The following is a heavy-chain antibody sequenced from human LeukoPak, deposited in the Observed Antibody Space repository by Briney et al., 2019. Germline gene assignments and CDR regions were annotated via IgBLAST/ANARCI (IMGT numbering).Heavy chain of an antibody. D-gene: IGHD3-3*01. V-gene: IGHV4-59*05. CDR3: ARHRAIFGVVIPPFHY. Sequence: PSETLSLTCAVSGASITSYYWSWIRQPPGKGLEWIGSIYYSGSTYYNPSLKSRVTISVDTSKNQFSLKLSSVTAADTAVYYCARHRAIFGVVIPPFHYWGQGTLVTVSS. CDR1: GASITSYY. CDR2: IYYSGST. J-gene: IGHJ4*02.